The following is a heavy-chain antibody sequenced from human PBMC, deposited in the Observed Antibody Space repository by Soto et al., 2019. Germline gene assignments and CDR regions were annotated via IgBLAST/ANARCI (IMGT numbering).Heavy chain of an antibody. CDR3: ARTYYYASGSSYYDYYMDV. J-gene: IGHJ6*03. CDR1: GYSFTNYW. D-gene: IGHD3-10*01. V-gene: IGHV5-51*01. CDR2: TYPGDSDT. Sequence: GESLKISCKGSGYSFTNYWIGWERQMPGKGLEWMGITYPGDSDTRYSPSFQRQLTVSADKSISTAYLQWSTLKASDTAIYYCARTYYYASGSSYYDYYMDVWGKGTTVTVSS.